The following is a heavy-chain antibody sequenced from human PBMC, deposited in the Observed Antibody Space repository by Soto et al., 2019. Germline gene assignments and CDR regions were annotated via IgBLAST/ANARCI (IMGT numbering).Heavy chain of an antibody. CDR2: ISYDGSNK. V-gene: IGHV3-30-3*01. CDR3: ARAGGLRVDY. D-gene: IGHD5-12*01. CDR1: GFTFSSYA. Sequence: QVQLVESGGGVVQPGRSLRLSCAASGFTFSSYAIHWVRQAPGKGLEWVAVISYDGSNKYYADSVKGRFTISRDNSKNTLYLQMNSLRAEDTAVYYCARAGGLRVDYWGQGTLVTVSS. J-gene: IGHJ4*02.